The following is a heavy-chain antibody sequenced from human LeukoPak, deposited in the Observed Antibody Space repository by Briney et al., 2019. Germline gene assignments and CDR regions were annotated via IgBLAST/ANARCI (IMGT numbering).Heavy chain of an antibody. CDR1: GGSISNYY. J-gene: IGHJ1*01. D-gene: IGHD3-22*01. CDR3: ARDHYYDSSGYTFRH. Sequence: PSETLSLTCTVSGGSISNYYWSWIRQPPGKGLEWIGYIYYSGSTSYNPSLKSRVTISVDTSKNQFSLKLSSVTAADTAVYYCARDHYYDSSGYTFRHWGQGTLVTVSS. V-gene: IGHV4-59*01. CDR2: IYYSGST.